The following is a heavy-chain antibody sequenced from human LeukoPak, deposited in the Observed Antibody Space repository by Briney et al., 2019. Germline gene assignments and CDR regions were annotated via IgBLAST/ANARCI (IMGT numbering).Heavy chain of an antibody. Sequence: SETLSLTCAVSGGSFSGYYWSWIRQPPGKGLEWIGEINHSGSTNYNPSLKSRVTISVDTSKNQFSLKLSSVTAADTAVYYCASQQLVRSNWFDPWGQGTLVTVSS. J-gene: IGHJ5*02. CDR1: GGSFSGYY. CDR3: ASQQLVRSNWFDP. V-gene: IGHV4-34*01. D-gene: IGHD6-13*01. CDR2: INHSGST.